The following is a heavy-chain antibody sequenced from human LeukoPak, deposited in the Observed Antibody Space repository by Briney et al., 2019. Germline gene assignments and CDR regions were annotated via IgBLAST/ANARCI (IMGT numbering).Heavy chain of an antibody. CDR2: INQDGSVK. CDR3: ASATVQLGSRYYNVFDP. D-gene: IGHD3-3*01. Sequence: PGGSLRLSCAASGFTFSTYYMTWVRQAPGKGPEWVANINQDGSVKDYGDSVKGRFTVSRDNTQNSLFLQMDSLRVDDTAVYYCASATVQLGSRYYNVFDPWGQGTLVTVSS. V-gene: IGHV3-7*03. J-gene: IGHJ5*02. CDR1: GFTFSTYY.